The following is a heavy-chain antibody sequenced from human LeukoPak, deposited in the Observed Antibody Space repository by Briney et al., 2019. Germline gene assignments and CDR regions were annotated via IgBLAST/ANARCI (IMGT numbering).Heavy chain of an antibody. V-gene: IGHV3-48*04. CDR1: EFTFSSYS. Sequence: GGSLRLSCAASEFTFSSYSMNWVRQAPGKGLEWVSYITNSGNSRSYADSVKGRFTISRDNAKNSLYLQMNSLRAEDTAVYYCAGPKFDPWGQGTLVTVSS. CDR3: AGPKFDP. CDR2: ITNSGNSR. J-gene: IGHJ5*02.